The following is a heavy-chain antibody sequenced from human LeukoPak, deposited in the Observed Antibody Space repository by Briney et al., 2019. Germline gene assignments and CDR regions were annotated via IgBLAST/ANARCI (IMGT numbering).Heavy chain of an antibody. Sequence: GGSLRLSCSASGFNFNTYTLTWVQQAPGKRPEWLSAITGGHGATYYADSVTGRFTISRDYSRNTVYLHMSALRAEDTAVYYCARDRSTDAISEYWGQGTLVAVSS. CDR2: ITGGHGAT. D-gene: IGHD1-1*01. J-gene: IGHJ4*02. V-gene: IGHV3-23*01. CDR1: GFNFNTYT. CDR3: ARDRSTDAISEY.